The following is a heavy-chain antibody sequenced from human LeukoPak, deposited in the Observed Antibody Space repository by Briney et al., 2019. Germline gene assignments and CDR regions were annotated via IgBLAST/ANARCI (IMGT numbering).Heavy chain of an antibody. CDR2: IIPMFDTA. Sequence: ASVKVSCKASGGTFSSYAISWVRQAPGQGLEWMGGIIPMFDTADNAQKFQGRVTITADELTSTVYMELSSLTSEDTAVYYCARLGCSDVSCYKYYFDYWGQGTLVTVSS. J-gene: IGHJ4*02. CDR1: GGTFSSYA. D-gene: IGHD2-15*01. V-gene: IGHV1-69*13. CDR3: ARLGCSDVSCYKYYFDY.